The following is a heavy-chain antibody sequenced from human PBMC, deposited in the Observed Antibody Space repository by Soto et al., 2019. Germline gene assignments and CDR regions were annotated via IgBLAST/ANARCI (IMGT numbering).Heavy chain of an antibody. J-gene: IGHJ4*02. CDR3: ARDLGGSYLAPVDY. CDR1: GYTFPSYG. CDR2: VSAYNGNT. V-gene: IGHV1-18*01. D-gene: IGHD2-15*01. Sequence: QVQLVQSGAEVKKPGASVKVSCKASGYTFPSYGISWVRQAPGQGLERMGGVSAYNGNTKYAQKLQGRVTMTTDTSTSTAYMELRSLRSDDTAVYYCARDLGGSYLAPVDYWGQGTLVTVSS.